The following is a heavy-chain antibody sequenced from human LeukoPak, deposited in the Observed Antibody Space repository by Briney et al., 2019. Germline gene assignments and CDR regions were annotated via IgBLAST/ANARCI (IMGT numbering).Heavy chain of an antibody. Sequence: PSETLSLTCTVSGGSISSGDYYWSWIRQPPGKGLEWIGYIYYSGSTYYNPSLKSRVTISVDTSKNQFSLKLSSVTAADTAVYYCARDLLNEGNHLDYWGQGTLVTVSS. CDR3: ARDLLNEGNHLDY. D-gene: IGHD4-23*01. J-gene: IGHJ4*02. CDR2: IYYSGST. V-gene: IGHV4-30-4*01. CDR1: GGSISSGDYY.